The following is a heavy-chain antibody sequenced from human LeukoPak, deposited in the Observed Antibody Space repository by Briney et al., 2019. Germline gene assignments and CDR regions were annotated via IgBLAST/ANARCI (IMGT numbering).Heavy chain of an antibody. V-gene: IGHV4-34*01. CDR1: GGSFSGYY. J-gene: IGHJ4*02. CDR3: ARNGQMATIQFDY. D-gene: IGHD5-24*01. Sequence: SETLSLTCAVYGGSFSGYYWSWIRQPPGKGLEWIGEINHSGSTNYNPSLKSRVTISVDTSKNQFSLKLSSVTAADTAVYYCARNGQMATIQFDYWGQGTLVTVSS. CDR2: INHSGST.